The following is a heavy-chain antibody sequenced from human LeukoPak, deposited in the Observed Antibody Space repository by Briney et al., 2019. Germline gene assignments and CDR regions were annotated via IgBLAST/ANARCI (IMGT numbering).Heavy chain of an antibody. CDR1: GFTFSTYA. V-gene: IGHV3-30*04. CDR3: AELGITMIGGV. Sequence: GGSLRLSCAASGFTFSTYAMHWVRQAPGKGLEWVAVISYDGSSKYFADSVKGRFTISRDNSKNTLYLQMNSLRAEDTAVYYCAELGITMIGGVWGKGTTVTISS. D-gene: IGHD3-10*02. J-gene: IGHJ6*04. CDR2: ISYDGSSK.